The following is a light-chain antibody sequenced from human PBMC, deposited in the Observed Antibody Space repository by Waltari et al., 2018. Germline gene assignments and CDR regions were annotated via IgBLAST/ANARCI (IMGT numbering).Light chain of an antibody. J-gene: IGLJ1*01. Sequence: SYVVTQPPSVSVAPGEPARITCGGDHIGSYSVHWYQQRPGQAPILIMRYDSDRPSGIPDRFSGFNSGNTATLTISRVEAGDEADYYCHVWHAALDPGVFGSGTEVTVL. CDR3: HVWHAALDPGV. V-gene: IGLV3-21*04. CDR1: HIGSYS. CDR2: YDS.